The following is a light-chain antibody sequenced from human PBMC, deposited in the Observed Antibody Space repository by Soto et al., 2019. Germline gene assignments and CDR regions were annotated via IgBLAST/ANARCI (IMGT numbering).Light chain of an antibody. CDR2: WTS. Sequence: DIVMTQSPDSLAVSLGERATINCKSSQSVLYSSNNKNYLAWYQQKPGQPPKLVIYWTSTRESGVPDRFSGSGYRKDFTLTINSLHAEDAAVYYCQQYYSPPWTFGQGTKVEIK. J-gene: IGKJ1*01. V-gene: IGKV4-1*01. CDR3: QQYYSPPWT. CDR1: QSVLYSSNNKNY.